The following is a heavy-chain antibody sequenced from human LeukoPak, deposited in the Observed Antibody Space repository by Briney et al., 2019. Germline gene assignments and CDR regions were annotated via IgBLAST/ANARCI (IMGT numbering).Heavy chain of an antibody. Sequence: GGSPRLSCAASGFTFSNYAMSWVRQAPGKGLECVSAISTGGGSIYYADSVKGRFTISRDNAKNSLYLQMNSLRDEDTAVYYCARDVLSYGDSGVDYWGQGTLVTVSS. V-gene: IGHV3-23*01. CDR3: ARDVLSYGDSGVDY. J-gene: IGHJ4*02. CDR1: GFTFSNYA. CDR2: ISTGGGSI. D-gene: IGHD2-2*01.